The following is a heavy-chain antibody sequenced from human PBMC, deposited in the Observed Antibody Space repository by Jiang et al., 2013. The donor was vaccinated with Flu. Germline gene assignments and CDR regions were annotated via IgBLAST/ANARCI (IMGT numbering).Heavy chain of an antibody. J-gene: IGHJ3*02. D-gene: IGHD3-3*01. Sequence: KPSGVPCPSTCTVSGFSISSGYVLGLDPAAPGRDWSGLGVSIIWEFLLQPSLKSRVTISVDTSKNQFSLKLSSVTAADTAVFYCARGRGLYFSRDAFDIWGQGTVVTVSS. V-gene: IGHV4-38-2*02. CDR1: GFSISSGYV. CDR2: SIIWEF. CDR3: ARGRGLYFSRDAFDI.